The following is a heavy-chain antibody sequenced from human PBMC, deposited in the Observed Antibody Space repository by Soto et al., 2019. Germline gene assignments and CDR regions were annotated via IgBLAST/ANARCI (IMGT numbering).Heavy chain of an antibody. V-gene: IGHV1-8*01. Sequence: ASVKVSCKASGYTFTSYDINWVRQATGQGLEWMGWMNPNSGNTGYAQKFQGRVTMTRNTSISTAYMELSSLRSEDTAVCYCARVTDSSSWYRPPGYWGQGTLVTVSS. CDR3: ARVTDSSSWYRPPGY. D-gene: IGHD6-13*01. CDR2: MNPNSGNT. J-gene: IGHJ4*02. CDR1: GYTFTSYD.